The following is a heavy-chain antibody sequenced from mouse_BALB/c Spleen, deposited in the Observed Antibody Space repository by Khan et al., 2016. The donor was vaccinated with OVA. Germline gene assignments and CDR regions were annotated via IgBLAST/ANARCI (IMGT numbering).Heavy chain of an antibody. D-gene: IGHD1-1*01. J-gene: IGHJ3*01. CDR2: IWAGGST. Sequence: QVQLQQSGPGLVAPSQTLSITCTVSGFSLSNYGVHWVRQPPGKGLEWLGVIWAGGSTNLNSALMSRLTISHDNSKNQVFLKMNSLQTDDTAMYYCARAFCSGACLAYWGQGTLVTVSA. CDR1: GFSLSNYG. CDR3: ARAFCSGACLAY. V-gene: IGHV2-9*02.